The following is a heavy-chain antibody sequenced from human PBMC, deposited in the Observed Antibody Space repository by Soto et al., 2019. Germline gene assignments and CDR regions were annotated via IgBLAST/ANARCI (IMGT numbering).Heavy chain of an antibody. CDR1: GGSFIGYY. D-gene: IGHD5-18*01. V-gene: IGHV4-34*01. CDR2: INHSGST. CDR3: ARVKGIQLWFLYGMDV. J-gene: IGHJ6*02. Sequence: SETLSLTCAVYGGSFIGYYWSWIRQPPGKGLEWIGEINHSGSTNYNPSLKSRVTISVDTSKNQFSLKLSSVTAADTAVYYCARVKGIQLWFLYGMDVWGQGTTVTVSS.